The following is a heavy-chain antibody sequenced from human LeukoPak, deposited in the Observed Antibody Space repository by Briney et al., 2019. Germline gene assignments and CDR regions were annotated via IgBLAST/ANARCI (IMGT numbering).Heavy chain of an antibody. D-gene: IGHD3-9*01. CDR2: MNPNSGNT. CDR1: GYTFTSYD. V-gene: IGHV1-8*01. CDR3: ARGSVLRYFDWLQIYSPAQGGYFDY. Sequence: ASVKVSCKAFGYTFTSYDFNWVRQASGQGLEWMGWMNPNSGNTGYEQKFQGRVTITRNTSISTAYMELSSLRSVDTAVYYCARGSVLRYFDWLQIYSPAQGGYFDYWGQGTLVTVSS. J-gene: IGHJ4*02.